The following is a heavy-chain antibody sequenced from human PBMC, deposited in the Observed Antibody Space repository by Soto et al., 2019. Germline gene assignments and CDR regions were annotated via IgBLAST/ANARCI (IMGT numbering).Heavy chain of an antibody. CDR2: IYYSGST. Sequence: SETLSLTCTVSGGSISSYYWSWIRQPPGKGLEWIGYIYYSGSTNYNPSLKSRVTISVDTSKNQLSLKLSSVTAADTAVYYCGRVYYYDSSRGAFDIWGQGTMVTVSS. CDR1: GGSISSYY. D-gene: IGHD3-22*01. V-gene: IGHV4-59*01. J-gene: IGHJ3*02. CDR3: GRVYYYDSSRGAFDI.